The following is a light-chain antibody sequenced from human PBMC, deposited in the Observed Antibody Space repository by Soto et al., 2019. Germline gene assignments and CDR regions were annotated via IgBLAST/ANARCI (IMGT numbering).Light chain of an antibody. CDR2: LERSGSY. J-gene: IGLJ2*01. CDR1: SRHSSYS. V-gene: IGLV4-60*03. CDR3: ETWDSSTHKV. Sequence: QSVLTQSSSASASLGSSVKLTCTLSSRHSSYSIAWHPQQPGKAPRYLMRLERSGSYNKGSGVPDRFSGSSSGADRYLTISNLQSEDEADYYCETWDSSTHKVFGGGTKVTVL.